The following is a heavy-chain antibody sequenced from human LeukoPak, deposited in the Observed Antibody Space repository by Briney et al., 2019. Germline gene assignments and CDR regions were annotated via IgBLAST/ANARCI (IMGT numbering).Heavy chain of an antibody. J-gene: IGHJ5*02. Sequence: SETLSLTCTVSGGSISSSSYYWGWLRQPPGKGLEWIGSIYYSGSTYYNPSLKSRVTISVDTSKNQFSLKLSSVTAAGTAVYYCARPFYDVLLWFGELKSWFDPWGQGTLVTVSS. D-gene: IGHD3-10*01. CDR1: GGSISSSSYY. V-gene: IGHV4-39*01. CDR2: IYYSGST. CDR3: ARPFYDVLLWFGELKSWFDP.